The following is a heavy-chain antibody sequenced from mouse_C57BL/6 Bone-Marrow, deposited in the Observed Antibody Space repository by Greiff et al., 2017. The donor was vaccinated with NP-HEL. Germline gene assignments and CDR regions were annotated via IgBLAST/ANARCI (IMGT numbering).Heavy chain of an antibody. Sequence: QVQLQQPGAELVMPGASVKLSCKASGYTFTSYWMHWVKQRPGQGLEWIGEIDPSDSYTNYNQKFKGKSTLTVDKSSSTAYMQLSSLTSEDSAVYYGARRFITTVVATRAMDYWGQGTSVTVSS. CDR3: ARRFITTVVATRAMDY. J-gene: IGHJ4*01. V-gene: IGHV1-69*01. CDR1: GYTFTSYW. CDR2: IDPSDSYT. D-gene: IGHD1-1*01.